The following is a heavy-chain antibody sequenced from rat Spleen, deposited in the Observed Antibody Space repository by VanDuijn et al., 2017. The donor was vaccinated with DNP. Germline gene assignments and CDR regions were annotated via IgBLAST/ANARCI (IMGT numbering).Heavy chain of an antibody. J-gene: IGHJ2*01. CDR1: GFKFNRYW. D-gene: IGHD1-6*01. V-gene: IGHV5-31*01. Sequence: EVQLVESGGGLVQPGRSLKLSCVASGFKFNRYWMTWIRQVPGKGLEWVASIGHSGATTYYSDSVQGRFTISRDNAKSTLYLQMNSLRSEDTATYYCARPLMFTSDYFFDYWGQGVMVTVSS. CDR3: ARPLMFTSDYFFDY. CDR2: IGHSGATT.